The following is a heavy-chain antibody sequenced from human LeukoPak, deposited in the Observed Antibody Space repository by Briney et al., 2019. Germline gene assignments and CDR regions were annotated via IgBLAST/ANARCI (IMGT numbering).Heavy chain of an antibody. J-gene: IGHJ4*02. D-gene: IGHD3-10*01. V-gene: IGHV3-30*18. CDR2: ISYDGSNK. Sequence: GGSLRLSCAGTGFSVSGNYMAWVRQAPGKGLEWVAVISYDGSNKYYADSVKGRFTISRDNSKNTLYLQMNSLRAEDTAVYYCAKAEIRGVSSFDYWGQGTLVTVSS. CDR1: GFSVSGNY. CDR3: AKAEIRGVSSFDY.